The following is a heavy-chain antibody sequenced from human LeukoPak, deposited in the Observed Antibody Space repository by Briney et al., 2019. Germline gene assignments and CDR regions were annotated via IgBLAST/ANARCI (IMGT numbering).Heavy chain of an antibody. Sequence: SQTLSLTCAVSGGSISSGAYSWSWIRQPPGKGLEWIGYIYHVGGTYYNPSLKSRVTISVDTSKNQFSLKLSSVTAADTAVYYCARDVKQPPGSVDYWGQGTLVTVSS. CDR3: ARDVKQPPGSVDY. CDR1: GGSISSGAYS. V-gene: IGHV4-30-2*01. J-gene: IGHJ4*02. D-gene: IGHD6-13*01. CDR2: IYHVGGT.